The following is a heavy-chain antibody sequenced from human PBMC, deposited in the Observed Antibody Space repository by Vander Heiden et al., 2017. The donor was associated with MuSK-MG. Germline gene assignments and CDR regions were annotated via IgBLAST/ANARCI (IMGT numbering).Heavy chain of an antibody. V-gene: IGHV3-23*04. CDR2: ISAAGGGT. J-gene: IGHJ5*02. Sequence: EVQLVESGGDLVQPGGSLRLSCAASGFPFSSYAMSWVRQGPGLGLEWVSGISAAGGGTYYANSVKGRFTISRDNSKNTVFLQMNTLRAEDTALYYCAKDLNWFDPWGQGTLVIVSS. CDR3: AKDLNWFDP. CDR1: GFPFSSYA.